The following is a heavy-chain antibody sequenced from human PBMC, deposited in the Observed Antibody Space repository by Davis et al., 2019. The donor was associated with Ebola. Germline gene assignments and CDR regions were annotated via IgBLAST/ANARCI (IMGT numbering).Heavy chain of an antibody. CDR2: IYYSGST. CDR3: ATLGRFCRGGICYSFDS. CDR1: GGPITSHSYY. Sequence: MPSETLSLTCTVSGGPITSHSYYWALIRQPPGKGLEWIGSIYYSGSTYYNPSLKSRVTMSVDPSKSQFSLSLTSVTAAYTSVYYCATLGRFCRGGICYSFDSWGQGTLVTVSS. V-gene: IGHV4-39*01. D-gene: IGHD2-15*01. J-gene: IGHJ4*02.